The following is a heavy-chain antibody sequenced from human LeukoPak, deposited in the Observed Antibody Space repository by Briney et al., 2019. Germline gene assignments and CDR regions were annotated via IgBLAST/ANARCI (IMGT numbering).Heavy chain of an antibody. CDR1: GGSFSGYY. D-gene: IGHD6-13*01. CDR3: ARLSEVSSTVDY. CDR2: INHSGST. J-gene: IGHJ4*02. V-gene: IGHV4-34*01. Sequence: SETLSLTCAVYGGSFSGYYWSWIRQPPGKGLEWIGEINHSGSTNYNPSLKSRVTISVDTSKNQFSLKLSSVTAADTAVYYCARLSEVSSTVDYWGQGTLVTVSS.